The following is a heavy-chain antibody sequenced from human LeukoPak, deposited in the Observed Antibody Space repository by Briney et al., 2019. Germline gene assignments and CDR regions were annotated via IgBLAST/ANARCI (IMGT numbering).Heavy chain of an antibody. CDR1: GFTVRSHS. Sequence: GGSLRLSCAASGFTVRSHSMSWVRQAPGKGLEWVSVIHSGGSKYYADSVKGRFTISRDNSNNTLYLQMNSLRAEDTAVYYCARDLGYWGQGTLVTVSS. V-gene: IGHV3-53*01. D-gene: IGHD7-27*01. J-gene: IGHJ4*02. CDR3: ARDLGY. CDR2: IHSGGSK.